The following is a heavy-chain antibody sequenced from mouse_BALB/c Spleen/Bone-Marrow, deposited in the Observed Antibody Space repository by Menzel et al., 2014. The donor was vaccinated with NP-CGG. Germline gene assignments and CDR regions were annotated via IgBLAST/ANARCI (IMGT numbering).Heavy chain of an antibody. CDR2: INPSTGYS. Sequence: QVQLQQSGAELAKPGASVKMSCKASGYTFTSYWMHWVKQRPGQGLEWIGYINPSTGYSEYNQKFKDKATLTADKSSSTAYMQLSSLTSEDSAVYYCARWGDDGTFDYWGQGTTLTVSS. J-gene: IGHJ2*01. CDR1: GYTFTSYW. D-gene: IGHD2-12*01. CDR3: ARWGDDGTFDY. V-gene: IGHV1-7*01.